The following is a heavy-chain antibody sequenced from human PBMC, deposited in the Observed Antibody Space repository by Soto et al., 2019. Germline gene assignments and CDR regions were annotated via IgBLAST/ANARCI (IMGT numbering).Heavy chain of an antibody. CDR3: ARGHGGITVFGAPGHFDY. Sequence: SETLSLTCTVSGDSISSSSHYWGWIRQPPGKGLEWIGSIYYSGSSYYNPSLKSRVTISVDTSKNQFSLKLSSVSAADTAVYHCARGHGGITVFGAPGHFDYWGQGTLVTVSS. CDR1: GDSISSSSHY. V-gene: IGHV4-39*01. D-gene: IGHD3-3*01. CDR2: IYYSGSS. J-gene: IGHJ4*02.